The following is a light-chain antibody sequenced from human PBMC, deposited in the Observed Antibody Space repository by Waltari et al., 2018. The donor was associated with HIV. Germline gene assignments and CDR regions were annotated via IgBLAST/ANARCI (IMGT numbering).Light chain of an antibody. CDR3: SAWDSSLSARV. V-gene: IGLV10-54*04. CDR1: SNNVGNQG. J-gene: IGLJ3*02. Sequence: QAGLTQPPSVSKGLRQTATLTCTGDSNNVGNQGVAWLQQHQGHPPKLLSYRNNNRPSGSSERFSASRSGNTASLTITGLQPEDEADYYCSAWDSSLSARVFGGGTKLTVL. CDR2: RNN.